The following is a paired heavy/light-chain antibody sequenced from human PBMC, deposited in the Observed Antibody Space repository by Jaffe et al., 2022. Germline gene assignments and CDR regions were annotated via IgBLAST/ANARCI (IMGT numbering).Heavy chain of an antibody. D-gene: IGHD2-2*01. J-gene: IGHJ6*03. V-gene: IGHV1-69*01. Sequence: QVQLVQSGAEVKKPGSSVKVSCKASGGTFSSYAISWVRQAPGQGLEWMGGIIPIFGTANYAQKFQGRVTITADESTSTAYMELSSLRSEDTAVYYCARGLPFDIVVVPAAMGYYYYYMDVWGKGTTVTVSS. CDR1: GGTFSSYA. CDR3: ARGLPFDIVVVPAAMGYYYYYMDV. CDR2: IIPIFGTA.
Light chain of an antibody. J-gene: IGKJ1*01. Sequence: EIVMTQSPATLSVSPGERATLSCRASQSVSSNLAWYQQKPGQAPRLLIYGASTRATGIPARFSGSGSGTEFTLTISSLQSEDFAVYYCQQYNNWPSFGQGTKVEIK. V-gene: IGKV3-15*01. CDR1: QSVSSN. CDR2: GAS. CDR3: QQYNNWPS.